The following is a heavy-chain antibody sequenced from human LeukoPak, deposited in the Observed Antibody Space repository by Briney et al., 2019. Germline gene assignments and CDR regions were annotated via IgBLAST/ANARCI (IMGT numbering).Heavy chain of an antibody. CDR1: AFTFSTYS. V-gene: IGHV3-48*01. J-gene: IGHJ4*02. CDR2: ISSSSSTI. Sequence: GGSLRLSCAASAFTFSTYSMNWVRQGPGKGLEWFSYISSSSSTIHYADSVKGRFTISRDNARNSLYLQMTSLRAEDMAVYCCGRDAVGARYFDYWGQGTLVTVSS. D-gene: IGHD6-6*01. CDR3: GRDAVGARYFDY.